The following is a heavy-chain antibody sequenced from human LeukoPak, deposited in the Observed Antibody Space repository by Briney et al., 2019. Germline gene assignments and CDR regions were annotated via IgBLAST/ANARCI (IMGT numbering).Heavy chain of an antibody. CDR2: IYPGDSDA. D-gene: IGHD1-26*01. CDR1: GYSFTSYW. J-gene: IGHJ4*02. CDR3: ARRRDLYSGSYYPFDY. Sequence: GESLKISCKGSGYSFTSYWIGWVRQMPGKGLKWMGIIYPGDSDARYSPSFQGQVTISADKSISTAYLQWSSLKASDTAMYYCARRRDLYSGSYYPFDYWGQGTPVTVSS. V-gene: IGHV5-51*01.